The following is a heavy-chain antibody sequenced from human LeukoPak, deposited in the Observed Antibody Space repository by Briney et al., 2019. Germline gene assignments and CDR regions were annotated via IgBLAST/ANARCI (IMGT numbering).Heavy chain of an antibody. V-gene: IGHV3-72*01. Sequence: GGSLRLSCATSGFTISDYYMDWVRQAPGKGLEWVGRSKTKPESHSTHYAASVEGRFAISRDDSKNSVYLQMNSLKAEDTAVYYCARDNMGSYDYWGQGTLVTVSS. CDR3: ARDNMGSYDY. CDR2: SKTKPESHST. D-gene: IGHD3-10*01. J-gene: IGHJ4*02. CDR1: GFTISDYY.